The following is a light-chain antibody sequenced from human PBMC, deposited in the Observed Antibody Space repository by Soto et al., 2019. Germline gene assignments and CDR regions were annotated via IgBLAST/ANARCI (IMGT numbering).Light chain of an antibody. CDR1: QYVSRS. V-gene: IGKV1-5*01. J-gene: IGKJ1*01. Sequence: DIQMTQSPSTLSASVGDRVAITCRASQYVSRSLAWYQQKPGKAPKLLIYDASTLESGVPSRFSGSGSGTEFTLTISSLQPDDFVTYYCQQYNAYSWTFGQGTKVEIK. CDR2: DAS. CDR3: QQYNAYSWT.